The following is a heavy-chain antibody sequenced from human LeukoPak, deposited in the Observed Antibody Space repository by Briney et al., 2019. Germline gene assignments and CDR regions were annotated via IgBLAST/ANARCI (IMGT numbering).Heavy chain of an antibody. V-gene: IGHV3-23*01. D-gene: IGHD2-15*01. J-gene: IGHJ4*02. Sequence: PGGSLRLSCAASGFTFSSYAMSWVRQAPGKGLEWVSAISGSGGSTYYADSVKGRFTISRDNSKNTLYLQMNSLRAEDTAVYYCARMGLGYCSGGSCYLPDYWGQGTLVTVSS. CDR2: ISGSGGST. CDR3: ARMGLGYCSGGSCYLPDY. CDR1: GFTFSSYA.